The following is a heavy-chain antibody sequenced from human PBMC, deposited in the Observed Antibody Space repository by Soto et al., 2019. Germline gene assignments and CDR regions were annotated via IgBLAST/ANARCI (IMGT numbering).Heavy chain of an antibody. D-gene: IGHD3-10*01. CDR1: AFTFSRHG. CDR2: IWSDGSTQ. Sequence: QVQLVESGGGVVQPGGSLRLSCAASAFTFSRHGMHWVRQAPGKGLQWVGVIWSDGSTQRYAESVKGRFTISRDNSKNTLYLKMSRMRAEDTAVYYCARERTFGENNHNYMDVWGTGITVTVSS. J-gene: IGHJ6*03. V-gene: IGHV3-33*01. CDR3: ARERTFGENNHNYMDV.